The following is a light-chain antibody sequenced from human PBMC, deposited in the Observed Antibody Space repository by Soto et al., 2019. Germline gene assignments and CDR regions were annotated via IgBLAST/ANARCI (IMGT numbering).Light chain of an antibody. Sequence: DIQMTQSPSSLSASVGDRVTITCRASQSIDNYLNWYQQKSGKAPQLLIYSASHLQSGVPSRFSGGGYGTDFILTISSLQPEDSVIYFCQQSITAPLTFGGGTNVDI. J-gene: IGKJ4*01. CDR1: QSIDNY. CDR2: SAS. V-gene: IGKV1-39*01. CDR3: QQSITAPLT.